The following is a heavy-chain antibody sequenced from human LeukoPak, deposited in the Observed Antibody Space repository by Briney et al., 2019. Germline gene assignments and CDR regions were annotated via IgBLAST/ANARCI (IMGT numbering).Heavy chain of an antibody. CDR3: AREAYCSGGSCLPLDV. CDR2: ISGRSTYI. V-gene: IGHV3-21*01. D-gene: IGHD2-15*01. CDR1: GFTFNDYS. J-gene: IGHJ6*02. Sequence: GGSLRLSCAASGFTFNDYSMSWVRQAPGKGLEWVSSISGRSTYIYYADSMKGRFTISRDNAKNSLYLQMSSLRAEDTAVYYCAREAYCSGGSCLPLDVWGQGTTVTVSS.